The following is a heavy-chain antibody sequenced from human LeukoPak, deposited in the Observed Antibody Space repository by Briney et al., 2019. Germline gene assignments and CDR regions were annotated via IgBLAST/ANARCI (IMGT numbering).Heavy chain of an antibody. CDR2: INPNSGGT. Sequence: GASVKVSCTASGYTFTGYYMHWVRQAPGQGLEWMGWINPNSGGTNYAQKFQGRVTMTRDTSISTAYMELSRLRSDDTAVYYCARGYSYGGNYYYYMDVWGKGTTVTVSS. V-gene: IGHV1-2*02. CDR1: GYTFTGYY. J-gene: IGHJ6*03. D-gene: IGHD5-18*01. CDR3: ARGYSYGGNYYYYMDV.